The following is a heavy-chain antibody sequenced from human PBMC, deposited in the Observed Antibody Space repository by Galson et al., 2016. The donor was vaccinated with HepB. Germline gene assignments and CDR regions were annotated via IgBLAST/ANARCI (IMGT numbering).Heavy chain of an antibody. CDR2: INPSAGTT. V-gene: IGHV1-46*01. Sequence: SCKASGYTFTNYCIHWVRQAPGQGLEWMGIINPSAGTTDYAQNFQGRVTMTRDTSTRTVYMELSSLRSEDTAIYYCARSRSLGVVILDSWGQGTVVTVSS. CDR1: GYTFTNYC. CDR3: ARSRSLGVVILDS. D-gene: IGHD3-3*01. J-gene: IGHJ4*02.